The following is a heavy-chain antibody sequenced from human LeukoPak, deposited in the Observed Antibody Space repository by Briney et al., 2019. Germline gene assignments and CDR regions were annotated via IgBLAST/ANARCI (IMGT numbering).Heavy chain of an antibody. CDR3: ARDLSSTPNWELDH. CDR1: GYTFSGYF. V-gene: IGHV1-2*06. Sequence: ASVKVSCKAPGYTFSGYFMHWVRQAPGQGLEWMGRINPGSGDTEFAQKFQGRVTMTRDTSISTAYMEVSGLTFDDTAIYYCARDLSSTPNWELDHWGQGTLVTVSS. J-gene: IGHJ5*02. D-gene: IGHD7-27*01. CDR2: INPGSGDT.